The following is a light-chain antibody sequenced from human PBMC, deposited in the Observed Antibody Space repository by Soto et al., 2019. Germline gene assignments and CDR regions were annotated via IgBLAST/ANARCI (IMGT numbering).Light chain of an antibody. CDR3: CSYAGSSTYVV. Sequence: QSDLTQPASVSGSPGQSITISCTGTSSDVGSYNLVSWYQQHPGKAPKLMIYEVNKWPSGVSNRFSGSKSGNTASLTISGLQAEDEADYYCCSYAGSSTYVVFGGGTKLTVL. V-gene: IGLV2-23*02. J-gene: IGLJ2*01. CDR1: SSDVGSYNL. CDR2: EVN.